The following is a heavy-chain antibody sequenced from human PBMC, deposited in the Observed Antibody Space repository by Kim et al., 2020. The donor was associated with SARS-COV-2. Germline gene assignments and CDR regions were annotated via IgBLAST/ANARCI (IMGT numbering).Heavy chain of an antibody. D-gene: IGHD6-13*01. CDR2: IYYSGST. J-gene: IGHJ6*02. Sequence: SETLSLTCTVSGGSISSYYWSWIRQPPGKGLEWIGYIYYSGSTNYNPSLKSRVTISVDTSKNQFSLKLSSVTAADTAVYYCARGGGRSWYSDYYYYGMDVWGQGTTVTVS. V-gene: IGHV4-59*01. CDR3: ARGGGRSWYSDYYYYGMDV. CDR1: GGSISSYY.